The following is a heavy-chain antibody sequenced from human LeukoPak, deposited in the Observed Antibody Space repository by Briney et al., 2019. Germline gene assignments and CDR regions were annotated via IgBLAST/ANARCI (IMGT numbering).Heavy chain of an antibody. Sequence: SETLSLTCAVYGGSFSGYYWSWIRQPPGKGLEWIGEINHSGSTNYNPSLKSRVTISVDTSKNQFSLRLSSVTAADTAVYYCARTTEGGYTYGYFYYYYMDVWGKGTTVTISS. CDR1: GGSFSGYY. CDR2: INHSGST. V-gene: IGHV4-34*01. D-gene: IGHD5-18*01. CDR3: ARTTEGGYTYGYFYYYYMDV. J-gene: IGHJ6*03.